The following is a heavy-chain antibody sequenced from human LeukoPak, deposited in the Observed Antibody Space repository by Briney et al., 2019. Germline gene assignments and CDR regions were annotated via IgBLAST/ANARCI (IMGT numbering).Heavy chain of an antibody. D-gene: IGHD6-19*01. CDR3: ARVVKAVAGTGFWFDP. Sequence: ASVKVSCKASGYTFTSYGISWVRLAPGQGLEWMGWISAYNGNTNYAQKLQGRVTMTTDTSTSTAYMELRSLRSDNTAVYYCARVVKAVAGTGFWFDPWGQGTLVTVSS. CDR2: ISAYNGNT. V-gene: IGHV1-18*01. CDR1: GYTFTSYG. J-gene: IGHJ5*02.